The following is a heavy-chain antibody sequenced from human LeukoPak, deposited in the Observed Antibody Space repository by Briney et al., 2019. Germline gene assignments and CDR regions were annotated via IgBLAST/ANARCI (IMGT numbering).Heavy chain of an antibody. D-gene: IGHD2-2*01. V-gene: IGHV1-2*02. CDR3: ARVCCSSTSCYWFDP. CDR1: GYTFTGYY. CDR2: INPNSGGT. J-gene: IGHJ5*02. Sequence: ASVKVSCKASGYTFTGYYMHWVRQAPGQGLEWMGWINPNSGGTNYAQKFQGRVTMTRDTSISTAYMELSRLRSDDTAVYYCARVCCSSTSCYWFDPWGQGTLVTVSS.